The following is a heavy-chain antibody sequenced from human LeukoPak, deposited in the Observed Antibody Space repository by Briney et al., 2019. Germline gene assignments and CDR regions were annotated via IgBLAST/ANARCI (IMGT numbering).Heavy chain of an antibody. CDR1: GFTFSSYA. V-gene: IGHV3-30*01. D-gene: IGHD3-16*01. Sequence: PGGSLRLSCAASGFTFSSYAMHWVRQAPGKGLEWVAVISYDGSNKYYADSVKGRFTISRDNSKNTLYLQMNSLRAEDTAVYYCARDRDDDDGGYFDYWGQGTLVTVSS. J-gene: IGHJ4*02. CDR3: ARDRDDDDGGYFDY. CDR2: ISYDGSNK.